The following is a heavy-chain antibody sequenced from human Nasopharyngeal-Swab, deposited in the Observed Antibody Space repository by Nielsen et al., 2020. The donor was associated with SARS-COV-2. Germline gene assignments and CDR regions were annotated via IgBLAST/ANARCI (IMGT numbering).Heavy chain of an antibody. V-gene: IGHV4-59*08. J-gene: IGHJ4*02. CDR2: SHYSGST. CDR3: ARGFDY. CDR1: GASISSYY. Sequence: CTVSGASISSYYWSWIRQTPGKGLEWVAYSHYSGSTNYNPSLKSRVTMSVDTSKRQFSLMLTSVTAADTAVYYCARGFDYWGQGTLVTVSS.